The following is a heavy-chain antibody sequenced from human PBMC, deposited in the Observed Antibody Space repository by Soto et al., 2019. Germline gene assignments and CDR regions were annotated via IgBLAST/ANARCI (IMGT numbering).Heavy chain of an antibody. J-gene: IGHJ6*02. Sequence: EVQLVESGGGLVKPGGSLRLSCAASGFTFSSYSMNWVRQAPGKGLEWVSSISSSSSYIYYADSVKGRFTISRDNAKNSRYLQMNSLRAEDTAVYYCARAQDIVVVPAARYYYYGMDVWGQGTTVTVSS. CDR1: GFTFSSYS. CDR2: ISSSSSYI. CDR3: ARAQDIVVVPAARYYYYGMDV. D-gene: IGHD2-2*01. V-gene: IGHV3-21*01.